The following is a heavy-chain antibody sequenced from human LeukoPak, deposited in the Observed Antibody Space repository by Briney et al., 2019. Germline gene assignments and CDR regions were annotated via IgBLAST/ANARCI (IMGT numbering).Heavy chain of an antibody. CDR3: ARADGDSSGYSYYFDY. Sequence: SETLSLTCTVSGGSISSSSYYWGWIRQPPGKGLEWIGSIYYSGSTYYNPSLKSRVTISVDTSKNQFSLKLSSMTAADTAVYYCARADGDSSGYSYYFDYWGQGTLVTVSS. CDR2: IYYSGST. CDR1: GGSISSSSYY. D-gene: IGHD3-22*01. J-gene: IGHJ4*02. V-gene: IGHV4-39*07.